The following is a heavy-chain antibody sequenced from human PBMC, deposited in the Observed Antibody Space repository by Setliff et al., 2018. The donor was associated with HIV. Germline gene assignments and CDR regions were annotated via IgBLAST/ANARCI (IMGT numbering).Heavy chain of an antibody. CDR1: GGSTTSGGYY. CDR2: IYYSGST. V-gene: IGHV4-31*03. D-gene: IGHD3-3*01. CDR3: AGFSYNFWVYRFDH. J-gene: IGHJ4*02. Sequence: SETLSLTCSVSGGSTTSGGYYWSWIRQHPGKGLEYIGYIYYSGSTYYNPSLKSRVTMSIDTSTQQFFLNVTSVTAANTAVYYCAGFSYNFWVYRFDHWGQGALVTVSS.